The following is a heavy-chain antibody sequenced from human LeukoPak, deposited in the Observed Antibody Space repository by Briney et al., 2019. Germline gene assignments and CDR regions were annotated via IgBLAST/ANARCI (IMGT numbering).Heavy chain of an antibody. CDR3: ARGYYDSSGYYYDAFDI. J-gene: IGHJ3*02. CDR1: GGSISSYY. V-gene: IGHV4-59*01. D-gene: IGHD3-22*01. Sequence: SETLSLTCTVSGGSISSYYWSWIRQPPGKGLEWIGYIYYSGSTNYNPSLKSRVTISVGTSKNQFSLKLSSVTAADTAVYYCARGYYDSSGYYYDAFDIWGQGTMVTVSS. CDR2: IYYSGST.